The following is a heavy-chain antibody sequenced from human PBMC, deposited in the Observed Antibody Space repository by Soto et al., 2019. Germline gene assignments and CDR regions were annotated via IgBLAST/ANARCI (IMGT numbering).Heavy chain of an antibody. J-gene: IGHJ3*02. CDR3: AKDHTVVIRDAFDI. Sequence: EVQILESGGGLVQPGGSLRLSCAASGFTFSSYAMYWVRQAPGKGLAWVSGISDSGTGTYYADSVKGRFTISRDNSKNTVYLQMKCLGAGDTAVYYCAKDHTVVIRDAFDIWGQGTMVNVSS. CDR2: ISDSGTGT. V-gene: IGHV3-23*01. D-gene: IGHD3-22*01. CDR1: GFTFSSYA.